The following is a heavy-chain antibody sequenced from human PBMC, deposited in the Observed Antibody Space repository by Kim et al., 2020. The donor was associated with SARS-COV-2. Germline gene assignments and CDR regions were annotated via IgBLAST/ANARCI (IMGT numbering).Heavy chain of an antibody. Sequence: ASVKVSCKVSGYTLTELSMHWVRQAPGKGLEWMGGFDPEDGETIYAQKFQGRVTMTEDTSTDTAYMELNSLRSEDTAVYYCASTTIFGGPNWFDPWGQGTLVTVSS. CDR1: GYTLTELS. CDR2: FDPEDGET. V-gene: IGHV1-24*01. J-gene: IGHJ5*02. D-gene: IGHD3-3*01. CDR3: ASTTIFGGPNWFDP.